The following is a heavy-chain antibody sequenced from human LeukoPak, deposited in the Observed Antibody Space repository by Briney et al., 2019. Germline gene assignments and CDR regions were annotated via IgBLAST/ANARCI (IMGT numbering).Heavy chain of an antibody. CDR2: IYTSGST. J-gene: IGHJ4*02. D-gene: IGHD6-19*01. CDR1: GGSISSGGYY. Sequence: SETLSLTCTVSGGSISSGGYYWSWIRQPAGKGLEWIGRIYTSGSTNYNPSLKSRVTMSVDTSKNQFSLKPSSVTAADTAVYYCARTIAVGFDYWGQGTLVTVSS. CDR3: ARTIAVGFDY. V-gene: IGHV4-61*02.